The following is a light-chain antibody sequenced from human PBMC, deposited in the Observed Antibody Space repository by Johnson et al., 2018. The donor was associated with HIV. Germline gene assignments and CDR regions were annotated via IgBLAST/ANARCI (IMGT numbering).Light chain of an antibody. CDR2: ENT. J-gene: IGLJ1*01. V-gene: IGLV1-51*02. Sequence: QLVLTQPPSVSAAPGQKVTISCSGSSSNIGNNYVSWYQQLPGTAPKLLIYENTKRPSGIPDRFSGSKPGTSATLGITGLQTGDEADYYCGTWDSSLSAHYIFGTGTKVTVL. CDR1: SSNIGNNY. CDR3: GTWDSSLSAHYI.